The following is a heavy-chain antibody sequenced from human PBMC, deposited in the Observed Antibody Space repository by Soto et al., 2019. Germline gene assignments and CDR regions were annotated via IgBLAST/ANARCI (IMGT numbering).Heavy chain of an antibody. J-gene: IGHJ4*02. CDR1: GFTFSSFA. V-gene: IGHV3-23*01. Sequence: EVQLLESGGDLVQPGGSLRLSCAASGFTFSSFAMSWVRQAPGKGLEWVSAISSSGGSTYYADSVKGRFTISRDNSKKTLYLQMNSLRAEDTAVYYCAKERVAGGKKPYDYWGQGTLVTVSS. CDR2: ISSSGGST. CDR3: AKERVAGGKKPYDY.